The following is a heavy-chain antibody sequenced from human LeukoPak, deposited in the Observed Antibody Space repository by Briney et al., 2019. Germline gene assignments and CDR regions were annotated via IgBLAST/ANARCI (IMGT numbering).Heavy chain of an antibody. Sequence: GGSLRLSCAASGFTFSSYAMSWVRQAPGKGLEWVSAISGSGGSTYYAASVKGRFTISRDNSKNTLYLQMNSLRAEDTAVYYCAKDLAEIQLWLKTFDYWGQGTLVTVSS. CDR3: AKDLAEIQLWLKTFDY. V-gene: IGHV3-23*01. D-gene: IGHD5-18*01. J-gene: IGHJ4*02. CDR1: GFTFSSYA. CDR2: ISGSGGST.